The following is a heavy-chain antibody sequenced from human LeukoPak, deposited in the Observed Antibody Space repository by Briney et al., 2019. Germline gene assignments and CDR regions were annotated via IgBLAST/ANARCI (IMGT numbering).Heavy chain of an antibody. CDR2: IYTSGST. J-gene: IGHJ4*02. CDR1: GGSISSYY. V-gene: IGHV4-4*07. D-gene: IGHD3-22*01. CDR3: ARDLPYYYDSSGYYYVPL. Sequence: SETLSLTCTVSGGSISSYYWSWVRQPAGKGLEWIGRIYTSGSTNYNPSLKSRVTMSVDTSKNQFSLKLSSVTAADTAVYYCARDLPYYYDSSGYYYVPLWGQGTLVTVS.